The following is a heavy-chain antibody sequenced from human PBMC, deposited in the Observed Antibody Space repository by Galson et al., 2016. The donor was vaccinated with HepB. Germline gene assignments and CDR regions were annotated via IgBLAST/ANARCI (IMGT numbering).Heavy chain of an antibody. D-gene: IGHD6-13*01. CDR2: ISYDGSNK. CDR3: AREDPAAGDAFDI. J-gene: IGHJ3*02. CDR1: GFTFSSYT. V-gene: IGHV3-30-3*01. Sequence: SLRLSCAASGFTFSSYTMHWVRQAPGKGLEWVAIISYDGSNKYQADSVKGRFTISRDNSKNTLYLQMNSLRPEDTAVYYCAREDPAAGDAFDIWGQGTMVTVSS.